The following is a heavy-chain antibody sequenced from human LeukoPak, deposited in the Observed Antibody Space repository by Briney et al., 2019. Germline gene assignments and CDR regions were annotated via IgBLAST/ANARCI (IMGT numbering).Heavy chain of an antibody. D-gene: IGHD2-8*01. V-gene: IGHV1-46*01. Sequence: GASVKVSCKASGYTFTGYYMHWVRQAPGQGLEWMGKINLSGGSTTYAQKFQGRVTMTRDTSTSIVYMELSSLRSEDTAVYYCARDYVDDIPMIKDYWGQGTLVTVSS. CDR3: ARDYVDDIPMIKDY. CDR2: INLSGGST. CDR1: GYTFTGYY. J-gene: IGHJ4*02.